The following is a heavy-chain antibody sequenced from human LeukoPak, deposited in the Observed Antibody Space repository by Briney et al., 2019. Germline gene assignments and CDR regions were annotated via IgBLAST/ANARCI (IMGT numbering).Heavy chain of an antibody. CDR3: ARAYSSSWYFNWFDP. J-gene: IGHJ5*02. D-gene: IGHD6-13*01. Sequence: PSETLSLTCAVYGGSFSGYYWRWIRQPPGKGLEWIGEINHSGSTNYNPSLKSRVTISVDTSKNQFSLKLSSVTAADTAVYYCARAYSSSWYFNWFDPWGQGTLVTVSS. V-gene: IGHV4-34*01. CDR1: GGSFSGYY. CDR2: INHSGST.